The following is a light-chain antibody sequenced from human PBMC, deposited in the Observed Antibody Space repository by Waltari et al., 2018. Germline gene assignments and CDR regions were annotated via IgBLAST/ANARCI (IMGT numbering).Light chain of an antibody. V-gene: IGKV1-5*03. CDR3: QQYNTYPLT. CDR2: KAS. J-gene: IGKJ1*01. Sequence: DIQMTQSPSTLSASVGDRVTITCRASQNINSWLAWYQQKPGKAPKFLIYKASSLESGVPSRFSGSGAGTEFTLTSSRLHPDDFGTYYCQQYNTYPLTFGQGTKVEIK. CDR1: QNINSW.